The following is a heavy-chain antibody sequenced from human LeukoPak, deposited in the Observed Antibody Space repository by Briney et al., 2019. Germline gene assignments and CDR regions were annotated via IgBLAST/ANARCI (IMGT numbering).Heavy chain of an antibody. V-gene: IGHV3-23*01. Sequence: GGSLRLSCAASGFTFSSYSMNWVRQAPGKGLECVSVISGSGDNTYYADSVKGRFTISRDNSKNTLYLQMDSLRAEGTAVYFCAKHLWRDLLWFGEGYYFGYWGQGTLVTVSS. J-gene: IGHJ4*02. CDR3: AKHLWRDLLWFGEGYYFGY. CDR1: GFTFSSYS. D-gene: IGHD3-10*01. CDR2: ISGSGDNT.